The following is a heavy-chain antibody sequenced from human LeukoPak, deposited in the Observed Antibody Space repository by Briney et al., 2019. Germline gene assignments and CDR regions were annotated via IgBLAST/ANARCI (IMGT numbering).Heavy chain of an antibody. CDR2: INHDGSET. J-gene: IGHJ4*02. CDR1: GFTFIKYW. D-gene: IGHD6-6*01. V-gene: IGHV3-7*01. Sequence: GGSLRLSCAASGFTFIKYWMSWVRQAPGKGLEWVANINHDGSETYYVDSVKGRFTISRDNAKNSLFLQMISLRAEDTAVYYCAREVIYGSSSPPGYWGQGTLVTVSS. CDR3: AREVIYGSSSPPGY.